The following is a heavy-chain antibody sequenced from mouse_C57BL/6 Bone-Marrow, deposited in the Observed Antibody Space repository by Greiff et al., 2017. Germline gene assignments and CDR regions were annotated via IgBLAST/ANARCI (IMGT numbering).Heavy chain of an antibody. V-gene: IGHV5-9*04. CDR1: GFTFSSYT. Sequence: EVQLQQSGGGLVKPGGSLKLSCAASGFTFSSYTMSWVRQTPEKRLAWVATISGGGGNTYYPDSVKGRFIISRDNAKDTLYLQMRSQRSEATALYYCARRGAAGYFAVWGIGTTVTVSS. CDR2: ISGGGGNT. CDR3: ARRGAAGYFAV. J-gene: IGHJ1*03. D-gene: IGHD6-1*01.